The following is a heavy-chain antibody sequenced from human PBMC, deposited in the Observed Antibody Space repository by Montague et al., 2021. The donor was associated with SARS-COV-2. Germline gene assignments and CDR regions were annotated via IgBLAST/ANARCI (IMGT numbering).Heavy chain of an antibody. Sequence: SETLSLTCAVYGGSFNDYYWTWVRQPPGKGLGWIGEITHSGGIKYNPSLQNRVSMSVDKSKNQFSLKLTSVTVADAATYYCARGQETAFAIPIVFPAAGALDSWGRGTTVTVSS. V-gene: IGHV4-34*01. CDR3: ARGQETAFAIPIVFPAAGALDS. CDR1: GGSFNDYY. D-gene: IGHD2-21*01. J-gene: IGHJ3*01. CDR2: ITHSGGI.